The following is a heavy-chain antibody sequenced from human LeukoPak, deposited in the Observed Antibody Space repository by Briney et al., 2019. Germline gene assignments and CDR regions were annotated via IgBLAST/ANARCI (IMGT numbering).Heavy chain of an antibody. CDR3: ARVRYDSSGPPTLGAFDI. V-gene: IGHV1-2*02. Sequence: GASVKVSCKASGYTFTGYYMHWVRQAPGQGLEWMGWINPNSGGTNYAQKFQGRVTMTRDTSISTAYMELSRLRSDDTAVYYCARVRYDSSGPPTLGAFDIWGQGTMVTVSS. CDR2: INPNSGGT. CDR1: GYTFTGYY. J-gene: IGHJ3*02. D-gene: IGHD3-22*01.